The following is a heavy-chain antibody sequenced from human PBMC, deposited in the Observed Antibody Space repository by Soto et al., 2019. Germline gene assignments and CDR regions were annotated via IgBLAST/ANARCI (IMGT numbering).Heavy chain of an antibody. V-gene: IGHV3-48*03. J-gene: IGHJ6*02. CDR1: GFTFSSYE. Sequence: PGGSLRLSCAASGFTFSSYEMNWVRQAPGEGLEWVSYISSSGSTIYYADSVKGRFTISRDNAKNSLYLQMNSLRAEDTAVYYCARGGDFWSGMDVWGQGTTVTVYS. D-gene: IGHD3-3*01. CDR3: ARGGDFWSGMDV. CDR2: ISSSGSTI.